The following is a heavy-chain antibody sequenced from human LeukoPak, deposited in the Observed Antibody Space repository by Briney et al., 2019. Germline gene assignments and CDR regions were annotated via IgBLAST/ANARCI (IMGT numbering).Heavy chain of an antibody. CDR2: ADYDGSDT. CDR3: ATLAAAGTNY. J-gene: IGHJ4*02. D-gene: IGHD6-13*01. Sequence: GGSLRPSCAASGFTFSRYWMHWVRQAPGKGLVWVSRADYDGSDTSYADSVGGRFTISRDNAKNTLYLQMNSLSAEDTAVYYCATLAAAGTNYWGQGTLVTVSS. V-gene: IGHV3-74*01. CDR1: GFTFSRYW.